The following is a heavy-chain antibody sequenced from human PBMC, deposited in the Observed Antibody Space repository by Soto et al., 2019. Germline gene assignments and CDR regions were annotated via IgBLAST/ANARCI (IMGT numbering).Heavy chain of an antibody. D-gene: IGHD5-12*01. CDR1: RGSISSYS. J-gene: IGHJ4*02. Sequence: PWETLSLTCTVSRGSISSYSWNWIRQPPGKGLEWIGYIYYSGSTNYNPPLKSRVTISVDTSKNQFSLKLSSVTAADTAVYYGAISKREMATISYWGQGTLVTVSS. V-gene: IGHV4-59*01. CDR3: AISKREMATISY. CDR2: IYYSGST.